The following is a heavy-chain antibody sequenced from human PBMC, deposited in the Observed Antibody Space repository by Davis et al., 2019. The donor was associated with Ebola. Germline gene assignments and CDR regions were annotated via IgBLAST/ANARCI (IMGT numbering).Heavy chain of an antibody. CDR3: ARGWTGGDFDY. V-gene: IGHV1-18*01. CDR1: GYAFRNYG. D-gene: IGHD3/OR15-3a*01. CDR2: IRPNRGQT. Sequence: ASVKVSCKASGYAFRNYGIHWVRQAPGQGLEWMGWIRPNRGQTNYEQRLQARVTMTTDTSTTTSYMELRNLTSDDTAVYYCARGWTGGDFDYWGQGTLLTVSS. J-gene: IGHJ4*02.